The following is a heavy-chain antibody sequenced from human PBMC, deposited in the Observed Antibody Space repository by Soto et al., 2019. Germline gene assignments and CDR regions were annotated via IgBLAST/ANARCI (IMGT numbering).Heavy chain of an antibody. CDR2: TYYRSKWYN. V-gene: IGHV6-1*01. CDR1: GDSVSSNSAA. Sequence: SQTLSLTCAISGDSVSSNSAAWNWIRQSPSRGLEWLGRTYYRSKWYNDYAVSVKRRITINPDTSKNQVSLQLNSVTPEDTAVYYCARARFLAARLSVPYYYYGVDVWGQGTTVTVSS. D-gene: IGHD6-6*01. J-gene: IGHJ6*02. CDR3: ARARFLAARLSVPYYYYGVDV.